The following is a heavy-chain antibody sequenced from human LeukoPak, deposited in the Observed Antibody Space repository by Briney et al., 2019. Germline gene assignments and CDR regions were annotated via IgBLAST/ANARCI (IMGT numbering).Heavy chain of an antibody. Sequence: HPGGSLRLSCAASGFSFSNYGMHWVRQAPGKGLEWVAFMRYDGSNKYYADSVKGRFTISRDNSMNTLYLQVNSLRAEDTAVYYCAKVIIGSCSSTSCFDYWGQGTLVTVSS. CDR3: AKVIIGSCSSTSCFDY. D-gene: IGHD2-2*01. CDR1: GFSFSNYG. CDR2: MRYDGSNK. J-gene: IGHJ4*02. V-gene: IGHV3-30*02.